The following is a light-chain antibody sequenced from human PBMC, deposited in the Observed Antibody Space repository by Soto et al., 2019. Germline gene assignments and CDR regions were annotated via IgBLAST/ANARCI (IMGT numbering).Light chain of an antibody. Sequence: ERAFTPSPGPLSLSPGERATLSCRASQSVSNNYLAWYQQTPGQAPTLLIYGASNRATGIPDRFSGSGSGTDFTLTISRLEPEDFAVYYCQQYGSSGTFGQGTKVDIK. V-gene: IGKV3-20*01. CDR2: GAS. CDR3: QQYGSSGT. J-gene: IGKJ1*01. CDR1: QSVSNNY.